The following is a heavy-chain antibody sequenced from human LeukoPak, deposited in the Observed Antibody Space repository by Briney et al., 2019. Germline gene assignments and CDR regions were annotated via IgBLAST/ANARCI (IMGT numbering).Heavy chain of an antibody. V-gene: IGHV1-24*01. J-gene: IGHJ6*03. CDR2: FDPEDGET. CDR1: GYTLSEVS. D-gene: IGHD3-10*01. Sequence: EASVKVSCKVSGYTLSEVSMHWVRQAPGKGLEWMGGFDPEDGETVYAQRFQGRVTMTEDTSTDTAFLDLSSLRSEDTAIYYCVACSLWFGEVLDLKDYVYMDVWGKGTTVTVSS. CDR3: VACSLWFGEVLDLKDYVYMDV.